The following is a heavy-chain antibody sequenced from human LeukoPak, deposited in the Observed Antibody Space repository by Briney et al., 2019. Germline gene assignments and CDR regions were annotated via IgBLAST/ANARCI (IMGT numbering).Heavy chain of an antibody. CDR2: ISSSSSYI. V-gene: IGHV3-21*01. CDR3: ARAPLGVFDY. J-gene: IGHJ4*02. CDR1: GFTFSSYS. D-gene: IGHD3-16*01. Sequence: GGSLRLSCAASGFTFSSYSMNWVRQAPGKGLEWVSSISSSSSYIYYADSMKGRFTISIDNAKNSLYLQMNSLRADDTAVYYCARAPLGVFDYWGQGTLVTVSS.